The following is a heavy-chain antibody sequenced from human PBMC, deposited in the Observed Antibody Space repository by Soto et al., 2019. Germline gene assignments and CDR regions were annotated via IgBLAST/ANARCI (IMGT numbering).Heavy chain of an antibody. CDR1: GGTFSSYA. V-gene: IGHV1-69*13. Sequence: SVKVSCKASGGTFSSYAISWVRQAPGQGPEWMGGIIPIFGTANYAQKFQGRVTITADESTSTAYMELSSLRSEDTAAYYCARAKNSSNHVPVYWGQGTLVTVSS. CDR3: ARAKNSSNHVPVY. CDR2: IIPIFGTA. J-gene: IGHJ4*02.